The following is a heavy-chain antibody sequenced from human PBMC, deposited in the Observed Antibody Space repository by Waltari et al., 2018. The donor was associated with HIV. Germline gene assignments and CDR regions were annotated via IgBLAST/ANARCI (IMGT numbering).Heavy chain of an antibody. CDR3: AKDQGRYYFGMDV. CDR2: ILYDGSQR. V-gene: IGHV3-30*18. Sequence: QVQLVESGGGVVQPGRSLRLSCAASGFTFNIYGMHWVRQAPGNGLEWVAVILYDGSQRYDADSVKGRFIISRDNSKNMLYLQMNSLRVEDTATYYCAKDQGRYYFGMDVWGQGTTVTVSS. CDR1: GFTFNIYG. D-gene: IGHD3-16*01. J-gene: IGHJ6*02.